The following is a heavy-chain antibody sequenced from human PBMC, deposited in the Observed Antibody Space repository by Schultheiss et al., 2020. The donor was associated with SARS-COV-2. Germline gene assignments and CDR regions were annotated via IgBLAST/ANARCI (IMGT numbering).Heavy chain of an antibody. CDR1: GFTFSNAW. CDR3: TTDYVVVPYYDFWSVPVDV. CDR2: IKSKTDGGTT. Sequence: GGSLRLSCAASGFTFSNAWMSWVRQAPGKGLEWVGRIKSKTDGGTTDYAAPVKGRFTISRDDSKNTLYLQMNSLKTEDTAVYYCTTDYVVVPYYDFWSVPVDVWGKGTTVTVSS. V-gene: IGHV3-15*01. D-gene: IGHD3-3*01. J-gene: IGHJ6*04.